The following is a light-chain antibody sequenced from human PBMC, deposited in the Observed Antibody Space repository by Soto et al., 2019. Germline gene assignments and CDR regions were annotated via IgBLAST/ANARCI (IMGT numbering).Light chain of an antibody. J-gene: IGLJ2*01. CDR2: DVS. Sequence: QSALTQPASVSGSPGQSITISCTGTSSDVGGYKYVSWYQQHPGKASKLMIYDVSNRPSGVSNRFSGSKSGNTASLTISGLQAEDEADYYCSSYTSSSTVVFGGGTKVTVL. CDR1: SSDVGGYKY. V-gene: IGLV2-14*01. CDR3: SSYTSSSTVV.